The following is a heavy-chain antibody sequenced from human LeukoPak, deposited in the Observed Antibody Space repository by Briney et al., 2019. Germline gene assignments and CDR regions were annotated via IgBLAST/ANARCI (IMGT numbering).Heavy chain of an antibody. V-gene: IGHV1-69*06. J-gene: IGHJ4*02. Sequence: GASVKVSCKASGGTFSSYAISWVRQAPGQGLEWMGRIIPIFGTANYAQKFQGRVTITADKSTSTACMELSSLRSEDTAVYYCASSGRKDYYDSSGYPHWGQGTLVTVSS. D-gene: IGHD3-22*01. CDR3: ASSGRKDYYDSSGYPH. CDR1: GGTFSSYA. CDR2: IIPIFGTA.